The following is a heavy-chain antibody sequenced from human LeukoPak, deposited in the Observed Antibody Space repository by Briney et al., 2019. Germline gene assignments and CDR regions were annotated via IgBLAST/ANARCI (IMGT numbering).Heavy chain of an antibody. CDR2: ITGSGGRT. J-gene: IGHJ4*02. Sequence: GGALRLSCAASGFPFISYAMSWGRQAPGKGLEWVSGITGSGGRTYYADSVKGRFTISRDNSKNTLYLQMNSLRAEDTAMYYCAKEIFRSNDYWGQGTLVTVSS. CDR1: GFPFISYA. D-gene: IGHD3-3*01. CDR3: AKEIFRSNDY. V-gene: IGHV3-23*01.